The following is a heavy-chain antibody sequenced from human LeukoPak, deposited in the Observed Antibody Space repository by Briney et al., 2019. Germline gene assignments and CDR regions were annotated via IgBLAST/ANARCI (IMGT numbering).Heavy chain of an antibody. CDR3: ARLKYGAYFDY. V-gene: IGHV4-39*01. Sequence: PSETLSLTCTISGDSFSRDNYYWGLIRQPPGKGLGWIGTVYYNGNTQYNPSLKSRVTISGDTSKNQFSLKLSSVTAADTAVYYCARLKYGAYFDYWGQGTLVTISS. CDR2: VYYNGNT. J-gene: IGHJ4*02. D-gene: IGHD4-17*01. CDR1: GDSFSRDNYY.